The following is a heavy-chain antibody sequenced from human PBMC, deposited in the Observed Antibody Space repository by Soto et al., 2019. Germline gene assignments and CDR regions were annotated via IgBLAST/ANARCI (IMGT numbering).Heavy chain of an antibody. CDR2: IYYSGST. J-gene: IGHJ6*02. Sequence: QVQLQESGPGLVKPSQTLSLTCTVSGGSISSGGYYWSWIRQHPGKGLEWIGYIYYSGSTYYNPSLKRRVTISVDTSKNQFSLTLSSVTAADTAVYYCARDTAYYDILTGTYYGMDVWGQGTTVTVSS. CDR1: GGSISSGGYY. D-gene: IGHD3-9*01. CDR3: ARDTAYYDILTGTYYGMDV. V-gene: IGHV4-31*03.